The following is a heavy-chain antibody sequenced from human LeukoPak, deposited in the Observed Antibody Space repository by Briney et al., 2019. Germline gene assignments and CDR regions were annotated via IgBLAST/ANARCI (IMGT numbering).Heavy chain of an antibody. Sequence: GGSLRLSCAASGFTFRSAAMTWVRQGPEKGLQWVSLISSTGYNSYYADSVKGRFTVSRDNSTNIVYLQMNSLRAEDTALYYCAKDIQAANWGQGTLVTVSS. CDR3: AKDIQAAN. J-gene: IGHJ1*01. CDR2: ISSTGYNS. D-gene: IGHD5-18*01. V-gene: IGHV3-23*01. CDR1: GFTFRSAA.